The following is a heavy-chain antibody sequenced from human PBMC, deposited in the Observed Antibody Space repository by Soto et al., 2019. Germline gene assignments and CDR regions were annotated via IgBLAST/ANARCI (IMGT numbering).Heavy chain of an antibody. D-gene: IGHD2-2*01. CDR2: ISYDGSNK. Sequence: SLRLSCAACGFTFSSYAMHWVRQAPGKGLEWVAVISYDGSNKYYADSWKGRFTISRDNSKNTQYLQMNSLRAEDTDVYYCASEESAEGYCISTSCYSYFDYWGQGTLVTVSS. J-gene: IGHJ4*02. V-gene: IGHV3-30-3*01. CDR1: GFTFSSYA. CDR3: ASEESAEGYCISTSCYSYFDY.